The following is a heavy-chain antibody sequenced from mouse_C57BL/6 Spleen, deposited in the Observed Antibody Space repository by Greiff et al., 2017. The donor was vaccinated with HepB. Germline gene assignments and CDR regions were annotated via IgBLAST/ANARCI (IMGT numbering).Heavy chain of an antibody. CDR2: IRNKANGYTT. V-gene: IGHV7-3*01. D-gene: IGHD1-1*01. CDR3: ASYYYYGSSLSY. Sequence: EVKVVESGGGLVQPGGSLSLSCAASGFTFTDYYMSWVRQPPGKALEWLGFIRNKANGYTTEYSASVKGRFTISRDNSQSILYLQMNALRAEDSATYYCASYYYYGSSLSYWGQGTLVTVSA. J-gene: IGHJ3*01. CDR1: GFTFTDYY.